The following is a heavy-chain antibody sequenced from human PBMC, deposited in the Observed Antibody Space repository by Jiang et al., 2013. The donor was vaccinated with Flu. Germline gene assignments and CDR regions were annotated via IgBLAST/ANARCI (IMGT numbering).Heavy chain of an antibody. D-gene: IGHD4-23*01. CDR2: IWYDGSNK. CDR3: ARADYGGNFFYYYGMDV. V-gene: IGHV3-33*01. J-gene: IGHJ6*04. CDR1: GFTFSSYG. Sequence: VQLLESGGGVVQPGRSLRLSCAASGFTFSSYGMHWVRQAPGKGLEWVAVIWYDGSNKYYADSVKGRFTISRDNSKNTLYLQMNSLRAEDTAVYYCARADYGGNFFYYYGMDVWGKGTTVTVSS.